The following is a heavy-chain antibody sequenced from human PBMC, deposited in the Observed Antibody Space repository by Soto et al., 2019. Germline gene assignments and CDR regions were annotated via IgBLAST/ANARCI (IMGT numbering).Heavy chain of an antibody. Sequence: PGGSLRLSCAASGFTFSSYAMHWVRQAPGKGLEWVAVISYDGSNKYYADSVKGRFTISRDNSKNTLYLQMNSLRAEDTAVYYCARAGGAAAPQNYYYYYGMDVWGQGTTVTVSS. CDR1: GFTFSSYA. V-gene: IGHV3-30-3*01. J-gene: IGHJ6*02. D-gene: IGHD6-13*01. CDR3: ARAGGAAAPQNYYYYYGMDV. CDR2: ISYDGSNK.